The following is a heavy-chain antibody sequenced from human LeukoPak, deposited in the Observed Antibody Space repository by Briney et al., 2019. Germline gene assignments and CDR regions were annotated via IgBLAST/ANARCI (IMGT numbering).Heavy chain of an antibody. J-gene: IGHJ5*02. CDR3: ARDAGDCGGDCPRWFDP. Sequence: PGGSLRLSCAASGFTFSSYWMHWARQAPGKGLVWVSRINPDGATTSYADSVKGRFTISRDNAKNTVDLQMNSLRGEDTAVYYCARDAGDCGGDCPRWFDPWGQGILVTVSS. V-gene: IGHV3-74*01. CDR1: GFTFSSYW. CDR2: INPDGATT. D-gene: IGHD2-21*02.